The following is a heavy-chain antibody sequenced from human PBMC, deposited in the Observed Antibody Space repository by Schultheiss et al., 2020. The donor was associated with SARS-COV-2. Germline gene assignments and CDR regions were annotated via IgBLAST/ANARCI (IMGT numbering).Heavy chain of an antibody. CDR1: GYTFTSYY. CDR3: ARDVGEAEYFQH. D-gene: IGHD2-15*01. Sequence: ASVKVSCKASGYTFTSYYMHWVRQAPGQGLEWMGIINPNSGGTNYAQKFQGRVTMTRDTSISTAYMELSRLRSDDTAVYYCARDVGEAEYFQHWGQGTLVTVSS. CDR2: INPNSGGT. V-gene: IGHV1-2*02. J-gene: IGHJ1*01.